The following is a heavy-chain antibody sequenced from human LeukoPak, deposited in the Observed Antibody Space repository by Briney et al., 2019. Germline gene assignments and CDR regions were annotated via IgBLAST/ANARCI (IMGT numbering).Heavy chain of an antibody. D-gene: IGHD6-19*01. CDR2: INHSGST. J-gene: IGHJ4*02. V-gene: IGHV4-34*01. CDR3: ARGRGSGWGVGYYFRASGPKFDY. CDR1: GGSFSGYY. Sequence: SETLSLTCAVYGGSFSGYYWSWIRQPPGKGLEWIGEINHSGSTNYNPSLKSRVTISVDTSKNQFSLKLSSVTAADTAVYYCARGRGSGWGVGYYFRASGPKFDYWGQGPLVTVSS.